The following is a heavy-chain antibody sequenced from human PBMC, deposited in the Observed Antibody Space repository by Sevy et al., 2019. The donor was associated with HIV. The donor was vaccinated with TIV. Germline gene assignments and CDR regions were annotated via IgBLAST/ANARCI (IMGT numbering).Heavy chain of an antibody. Sequence: GESLRLSCAASGFTFSSYPMHWVRQAPGKGLEWVSSISGLSNYIYYADSVKGRFSISRDNTKNSVYLQMNSLRGEDTAVFYCARAVPATDAFDIWGQGTLVTVSS. CDR3: ARAVPATDAFDI. D-gene: IGHD6-19*01. J-gene: IGHJ3*02. CDR2: ISGLSNYI. CDR1: GFTFSSYP. V-gene: IGHV3-21*01.